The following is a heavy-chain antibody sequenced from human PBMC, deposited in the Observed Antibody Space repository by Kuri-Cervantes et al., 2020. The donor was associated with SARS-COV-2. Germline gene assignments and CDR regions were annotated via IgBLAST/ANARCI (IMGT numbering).Heavy chain of an antibody. V-gene: IGHV4-28*01. CDR3: ARRLQLAGAFDI. CDR1: GYSISSSNW. J-gene: IGHJ3*02. D-gene: IGHD6-13*01. CDR2: IYYSGST. Sequence: LRLSCAVSGYSISSSNWWGWIRQPPGKGLAWIGYIYYSGSTYYNPSLKSRVTISVDTSKNQFSLKLSSVTAADTAVYYCARRLQLAGAFDIWGQGTMVTVSS.